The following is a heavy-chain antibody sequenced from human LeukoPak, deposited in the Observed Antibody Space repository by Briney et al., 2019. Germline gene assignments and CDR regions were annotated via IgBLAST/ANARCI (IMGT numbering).Heavy chain of an antibody. V-gene: IGHV1-46*01. CDR3: ARDLGVVVPAAILYYYYYYGMDV. CDR2: INPSGGST. Sequence: ASVKVSCKASGYTFTSYYMHWVRQAPGQGLEWMGIINPSGGSTSYAQKFQGRVTMTRDTSTSTVYMELSSLRSEDTVVYYCARDLGVVVPAAILYYYYYYGMDVWGQGTTVTVSS. CDR1: GYTFTSYY. J-gene: IGHJ6*02. D-gene: IGHD2-2*01.